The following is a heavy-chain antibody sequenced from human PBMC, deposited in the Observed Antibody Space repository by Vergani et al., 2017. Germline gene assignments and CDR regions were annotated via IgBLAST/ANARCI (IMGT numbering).Heavy chain of an antibody. CDR3: ATIGYRRWGYYFDY. V-gene: IGHV4-4*03. Sequence: HVQLQESVPGLVKPPGTLSLTCAVSGDSISSNNCWTWVRQPPGKGLEWIGEICHTEDTKYSPSLKSRVTVSVEESRNLFSLRLNSVTAADTAVYYCATIGYRRWGYYFDYWGQGILVTVSS. CDR1: GDSISSNNC. J-gene: IGHJ4*02. D-gene: IGHD2-2*02. CDR2: ICHTEDT.